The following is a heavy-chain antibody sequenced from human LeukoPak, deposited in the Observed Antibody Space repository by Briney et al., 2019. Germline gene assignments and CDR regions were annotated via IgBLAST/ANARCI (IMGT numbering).Heavy chain of an antibody. D-gene: IGHD3-22*01. CDR1: GYTFTSYY. CDR2: INPNSGGT. J-gene: IGHJ4*02. V-gene: IGHV1-2*02. Sequence: GASVKVSCKASGYTFTSYYMHWVRQAPGQGLEWRGWINPNSGGTNYAQKFQGRVTMTRDTSISTAYMELSRLRSDDTAVYYCARWYYDSSGYHDYWGQGTLVTVSS. CDR3: ARWYYDSSGYHDY.